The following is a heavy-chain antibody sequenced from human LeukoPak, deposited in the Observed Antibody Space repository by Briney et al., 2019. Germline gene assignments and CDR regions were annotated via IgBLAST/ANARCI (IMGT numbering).Heavy chain of an antibody. CDR2: IKQDGSEK. V-gene: IGHV3-7*01. Sequence: GGSLRLSCAASGFTFSNYWLTWVRQAPGEGLEWVANIKQDGSEKHYVDSVNGPFTISRDNAKNSLYLQMNSLRAEDTAVYYCARDRQIAYWGQGTLVTVSS. CDR3: ARDRQIAY. J-gene: IGHJ4*02. CDR1: GFTFSNYW.